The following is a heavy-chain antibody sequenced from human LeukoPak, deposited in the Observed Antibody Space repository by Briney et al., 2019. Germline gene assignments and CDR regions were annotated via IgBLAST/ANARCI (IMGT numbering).Heavy chain of an antibody. J-gene: IGHJ4*02. CDR2: IYPGDSDT. CDR3: ARPTDCSSTSCYTVFGY. CDR1: GYSFTSYW. Sequence: GEPLKISCKGSGYSFTSYWNGWGRQMPGKGLEGLGIIYPGDSDTRYSPSFQGQVTISADKSISTAYLQWSSLKASDTAMYYCARPTDCSSTSCYTVFGYWGQGTLVTDSS. D-gene: IGHD2-2*02. V-gene: IGHV5-51*01.